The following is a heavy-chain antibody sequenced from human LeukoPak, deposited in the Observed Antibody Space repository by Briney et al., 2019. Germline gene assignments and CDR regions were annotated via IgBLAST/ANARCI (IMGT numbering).Heavy chain of an antibody. CDR3: ARGITGTHGMDV. V-gene: IGHV1-46*01. Sequence: ASVKVSCKASGYSFTIYNIHWVRQAPGQGLEWMGMINPSDGATTYAQRFQGRLTMTRDMSTTTVYMDLRSLRSEDTAVYYCARGITGTHGMDVWGQGTAVTVSS. D-gene: IGHD1-7*01. J-gene: IGHJ6*02. CDR2: INPSDGAT. CDR1: GYSFTIYN.